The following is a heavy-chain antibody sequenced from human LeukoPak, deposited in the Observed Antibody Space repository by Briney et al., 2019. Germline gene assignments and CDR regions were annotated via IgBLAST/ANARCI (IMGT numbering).Heavy chain of an antibody. CDR1: GGSFSGYY. CDR3: ARARIAARFDP. D-gene: IGHD6-6*01. J-gene: IGHJ5*02. V-gene: IGHV4-34*01. Sequence: PSETLSLTCAVYGGSFSGYYWSWIRQPPGKGLEWIGEINHSGSTNYNPSLKCRVTISVDTSKNQFSLKLSSVTAADTAVYYCARARIAARFDPWGQGTLVTVSS. CDR2: INHSGST.